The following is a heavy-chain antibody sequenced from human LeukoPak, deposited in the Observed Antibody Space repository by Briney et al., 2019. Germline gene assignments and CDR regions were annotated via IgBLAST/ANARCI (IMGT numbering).Heavy chain of an antibody. D-gene: IGHD6-19*01. Sequence: SETLSLTCAVYGGSFSGYYWTWIRQPPGKGLEWIGYIYYSGSTDYNPSLKSRVTVSVDTSKNQFSLRLTSVTAADTAVYYCARGTSSGWYALDYWGQGTLVTVSS. J-gene: IGHJ4*02. CDR2: IYYSGST. V-gene: IGHV4-59*08. CDR3: ARGTSSGWYALDY. CDR1: GGSFSGYY.